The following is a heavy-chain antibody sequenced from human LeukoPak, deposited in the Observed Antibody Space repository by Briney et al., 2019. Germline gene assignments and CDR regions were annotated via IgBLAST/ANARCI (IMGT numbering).Heavy chain of an antibody. D-gene: IGHD2-15*01. CDR3: ATSGVLYWIQT. CDR2: IYHTGNT. CDR1: GYSLSDGFY. V-gene: IGHV4-38-2*01. J-gene: IGHJ5*02. Sequence: SETLSLTCPVSGYSLSDGFYWGWIRQPPGKGLEWIGTIYHTGNTYYNPSLESRITISVDTSKNQFSLKLTSVTATDTAVYYCATSGVLYWIQTWGQGTLVTVSS.